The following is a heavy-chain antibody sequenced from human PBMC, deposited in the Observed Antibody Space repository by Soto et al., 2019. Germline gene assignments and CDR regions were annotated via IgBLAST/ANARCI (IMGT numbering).Heavy chain of an antibody. CDR3: ASRTSGWYFDY. CDR1: GFTFSSYA. J-gene: IGHJ4*02. Sequence: EVQLLESGGGLVKPGGSLRLSCTASGFTFSSYAMNWVRQAPGKVLEWVSGISGSGGSTYYADSVKGRFTISRDTSKNKLYLQMNSLRAEDTAVYYCASRTSGWYFDYWVQGTLFTVSS. CDR2: ISGSGGST. V-gene: IGHV3-23*01. D-gene: IGHD6-19*01.